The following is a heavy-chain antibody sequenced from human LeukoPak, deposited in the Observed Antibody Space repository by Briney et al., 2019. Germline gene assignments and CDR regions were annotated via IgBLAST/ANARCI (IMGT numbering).Heavy chain of an antibody. CDR1: GGSFSGYY. CDR2: INHSGST. CDR3: ARVVAAAVIWFDP. V-gene: IGHV4-34*01. D-gene: IGHD6-13*01. J-gene: IGHJ5*02. Sequence: SETLSLTCAVYGGSFSGYYWSWIRQPPGKGLEWIGEINHSGSTNYNPSLKSRVTISVDTSKNQFSLKLSSVTAADTAVYYCARVVAAAVIWFDPWGQGTLVTVSS.